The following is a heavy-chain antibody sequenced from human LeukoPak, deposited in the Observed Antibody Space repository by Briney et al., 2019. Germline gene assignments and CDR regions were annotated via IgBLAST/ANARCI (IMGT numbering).Heavy chain of an antibody. CDR2: INSDGSST. V-gene: IGHV3-74*01. D-gene: IGHD3-16*02. Sequence: GGSLRLSCAASGFTFSSDWMHWVRQAPGKGLVWVSRINSDGSSTSYADSVKGRFTISRDNAKKTLYLQMNSLGAEDTAVYYCARGGMITFGGVIVIQDYYYGMDVWGKGTTVTVSS. CDR3: ARGGMITFGGVIVIQDYYYGMDV. J-gene: IGHJ6*04. CDR1: GFTFSSDW.